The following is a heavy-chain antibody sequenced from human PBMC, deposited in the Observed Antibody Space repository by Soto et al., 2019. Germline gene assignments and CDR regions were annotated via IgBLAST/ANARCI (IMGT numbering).Heavy chain of an antibody. CDR3: ARSFCAGDCYSRRNWFDP. CDR2: IYSGGSA. J-gene: IGHJ5*02. V-gene: IGHV3-53*01. D-gene: IGHD2-21*02. CDR1: GFTVSNNY. Sequence: GESLKISCAASGFTVSNNYMNWVRQAPGKGLEWVSVIYSGGSAYYADSVKGRFIISRDNSDNTVYLQMNSLRAEDTAVYYCARSFCAGDCYSRRNWFDPWGQGTLVTVSS.